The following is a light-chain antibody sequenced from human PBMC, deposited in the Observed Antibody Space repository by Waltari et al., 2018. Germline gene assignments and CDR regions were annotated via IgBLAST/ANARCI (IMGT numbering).Light chain of an antibody. CDR2: SAS. J-gene: IGKJ5*01. Sequence: DIQMTQSPSSLSASVGDRVTITCWASQDISNFLAWFQQKPGEAPKSLIYSASTLQSGVPSKFSGSGSGTDFTLTISSLQPEDFATYYCQQYNSYPITFGQGTRLEIK. V-gene: IGKV1-16*02. CDR3: QQYNSYPIT. CDR1: QDISNF.